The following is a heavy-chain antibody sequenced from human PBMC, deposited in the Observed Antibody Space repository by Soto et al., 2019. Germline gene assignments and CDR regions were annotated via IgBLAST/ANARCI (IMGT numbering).Heavy chain of an antibody. CDR1: GFTFSSYA. Sequence: EVQLVESGGGLVQPGGSLRLSCAASGFTFSSYAMHWVRQAPGKGLEYVSAISSNGGSTYYANSVKGSFTISRDNSKNTLYLQMGSLRAEDMAVYYCARVDYLSLDYWGQGTLVTVSS. J-gene: IGHJ4*02. V-gene: IGHV3-64*01. D-gene: IGHD3-16*01. CDR3: ARVDYLSLDY. CDR2: ISSNGGST.